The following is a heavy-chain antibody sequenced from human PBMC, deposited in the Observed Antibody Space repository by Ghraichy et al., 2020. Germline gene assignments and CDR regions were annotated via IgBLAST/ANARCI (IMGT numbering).Heavy chain of an antibody. V-gene: IGHV3-30*18. CDR1: GFTFSSYG. J-gene: IGHJ4*02. D-gene: IGHD6-19*01. CDR2: ISYDGSNK. Sequence: GGSLRLSCAASGFTFSSYGMHWVRQAPGKGLEWVAVISYDGSNKYYADSVKGRFTISRDNSKNTLYLQMNSLRAEDTAVYYCAKDKEQWQERGVFDYWGQGTLVTVSS. CDR3: AKDKEQWQERGVFDY.